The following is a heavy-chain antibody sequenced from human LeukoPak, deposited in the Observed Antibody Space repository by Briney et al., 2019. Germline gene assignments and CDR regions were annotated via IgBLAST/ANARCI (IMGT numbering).Heavy chain of an antibody. CDR2: IYPGDSDT. Sequence: GESLKISCKGSGYSFTIYWIGWVRQMPGKGLEWMGIIYPGDSDTRYGPSFQGQVTISADKSISTAYLQWSSLKASDTAIYYCARHNLVFGDGQANYYYYYMDVWGKGTTVTVSS. J-gene: IGHJ6*03. CDR3: ARHNLVFGDGQANYYYYYMDV. V-gene: IGHV5-51*01. CDR1: GYSFTIYW. D-gene: IGHD3-10*02.